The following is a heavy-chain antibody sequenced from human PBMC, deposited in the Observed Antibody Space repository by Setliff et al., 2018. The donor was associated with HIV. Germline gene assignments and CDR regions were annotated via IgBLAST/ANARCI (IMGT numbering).Heavy chain of an antibody. CDR2: IITGNGDT. Sequence: ASVKVSCKASGYTFTSYAMHWVRQAPGQRPEWMAWIITGNGDTHYSQKFRDRVTVTRDTSANTAFMELNTLTSEDTAVYYCARDDVAAPGSHHDYWGQGTLVTVS. V-gene: IGHV1-3*04. CDR1: GYTFTSYA. D-gene: IGHD6-13*01. CDR3: ARDDVAAPGSHHDY. J-gene: IGHJ4*02.